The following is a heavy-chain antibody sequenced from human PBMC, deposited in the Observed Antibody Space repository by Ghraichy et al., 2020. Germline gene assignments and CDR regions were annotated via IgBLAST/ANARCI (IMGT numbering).Heavy chain of an antibody. CDR1: GYSISSGYN. CDR3: ARVNWGLTLPDY. V-gene: IGHV4-38-2*01. Sequence: SETLSLTCAVSGYSISSGYNWAWIRQPPGTGLEWIGSIYHSGSPFYNPSLKSRVTISADTSNHQFSLDLTSVTAADTAVYYCARVNWGLTLPDYWGQGTLVTVSS. J-gene: IGHJ4*02. CDR2: IYHSGSP. D-gene: IGHD3-10*01.